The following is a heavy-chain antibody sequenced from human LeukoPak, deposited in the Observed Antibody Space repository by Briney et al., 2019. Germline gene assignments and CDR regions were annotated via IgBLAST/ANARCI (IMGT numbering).Heavy chain of an antibody. J-gene: IGHJ4*02. V-gene: IGHV1-18*01. CDR3: ARGAPITMIVVVIPIGY. CDR2: ISAYNGNT. D-gene: IGHD3-22*01. CDR1: GYTFTSYG. Sequence: EASVKVSCKASGYTFTSYGISWVRQAPGQGLEWMGWISAYNGNTNYAQKFQGRVTMTRDTSTSTVYMELSSLRSEDTAVYYCARGAPITMIVVVIPIGYWGQGTLVTVSS.